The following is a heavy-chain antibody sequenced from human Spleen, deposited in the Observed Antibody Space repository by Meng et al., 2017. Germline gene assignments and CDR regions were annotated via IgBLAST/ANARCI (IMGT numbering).Heavy chain of an antibody. CDR2: IRSKEYGGTT. V-gene: IGHV3-49*04. Sequence: GGSLRLSCTVYGINTGDFGMSWVRQAPGKGLEWVGFIRSKEYGGTTEHAASVKGRFTISRDDSKNSAYLQMNSLKAEDTAVYYCTGGIHNHDGSGYYYYYYAMDVWGRGTTVTVSS. D-gene: IGHD3-22*01. CDR1: GINTGDFG. CDR3: TGGIHNHDGSGYYYYYYAMDV. J-gene: IGHJ6*02.